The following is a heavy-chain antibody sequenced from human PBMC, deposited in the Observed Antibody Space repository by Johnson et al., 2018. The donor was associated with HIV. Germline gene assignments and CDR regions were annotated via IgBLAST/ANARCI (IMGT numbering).Heavy chain of an antibody. CDR2: ISYDGSNK. D-gene: IGHD3-22*01. J-gene: IGHJ3*02. Sequence: QVQLVESGGGVVQPGRSLRLSCAASGFTFSRYAMHWVRQAPGKGLEWVAVISYDGSNKYYADSVKGRFTISRDNSKNTLYLQMNSLRAEDTAVYYCARDLAMIVVAYAFDIWGQGTMVTVSS. V-gene: IGHV3-30-3*01. CDR3: ARDLAMIVVAYAFDI. CDR1: GFTFSRYA.